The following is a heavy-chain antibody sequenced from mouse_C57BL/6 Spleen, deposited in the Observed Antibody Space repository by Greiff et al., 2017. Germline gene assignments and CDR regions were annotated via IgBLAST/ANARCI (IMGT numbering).Heavy chain of an antibody. V-gene: IGHV1-15*01. J-gene: IGHJ1*03. CDR2: IDPETGGT. D-gene: IGHD1-1*01. CDR1: GYTFTDYE. Sequence: QVQLQQSGAELVRPGASVTLSCKASGYTFTDYEMHWVKQTPVHGLEWIGAIDPETGGTAYNQKFKGKAILTADKSSSTAYMELRSLTSEDSAGYYGTRGGYGSSYDGYFDVWGTGTTVTVSS. CDR3: TRGGYGSSYDGYFDV.